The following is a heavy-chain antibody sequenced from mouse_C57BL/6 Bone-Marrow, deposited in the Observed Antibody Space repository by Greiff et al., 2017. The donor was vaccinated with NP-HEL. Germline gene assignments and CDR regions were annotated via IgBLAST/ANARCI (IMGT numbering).Heavy chain of an antibody. J-gene: IGHJ1*03. CDR3: ARGDGYDLHWYFDV. Sequence: QVQLQQPGAELVKPGASVKMSCKASGYTFTSYWITWVKQRPGQGLEWIGDIYPGSGSTNYNEKFKSKATLTVDTSSSTAYMQLSSLTSEDSAVYYCARGDGYDLHWYFDVWGTGTTVTVSS. D-gene: IGHD2-2*01. CDR1: GYTFTSYW. V-gene: IGHV1-55*01. CDR2: IYPGSGST.